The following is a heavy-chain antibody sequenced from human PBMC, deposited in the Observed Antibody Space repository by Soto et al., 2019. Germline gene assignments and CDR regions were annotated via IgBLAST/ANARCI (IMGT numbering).Heavy chain of an antibody. CDR2: ISWDGGST. CDR1: GFTFDDYT. CDR3: AKDQRNYYYGMDV. J-gene: IGHJ6*02. Sequence: GGSLRLSCAASGFTFDDYTMHWVRQAPGKGLEWVSLISWDGGSTYYADSVKGRFTISRDNSKNSLYLQMNSLRTEDTALYYCAKDQRNYYYGMDVWGQGTTVTVSS. V-gene: IGHV3-43*01.